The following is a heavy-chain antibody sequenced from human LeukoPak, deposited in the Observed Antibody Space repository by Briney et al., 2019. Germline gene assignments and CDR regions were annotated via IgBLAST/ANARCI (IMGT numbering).Heavy chain of an antibody. CDR2: INPNSGGT. V-gene: IGHV1-2*02. CDR1: GYAFTGYY. D-gene: IGHD3-3*01. J-gene: IGHJ5*02. CDR3: ASDKSLEWTWFDP. Sequence: ASVKVSCKATGYAFTGYYMHWVRQAPGQGLEWMGWINPNSGGTNYAQQFQGQVTMTRDTSISTAYMELSRLRSDATAVYYCASDKSLEWTWFDPWGQGTLVTVSS.